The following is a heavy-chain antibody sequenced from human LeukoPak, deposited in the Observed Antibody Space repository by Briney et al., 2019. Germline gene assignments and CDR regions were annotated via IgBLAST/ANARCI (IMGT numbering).Heavy chain of an antibody. J-gene: IGHJ4*02. D-gene: IGHD3-22*01. Sequence: GGSLRLSCAASGFTFSSYDIHWVRQATGKGLEWVSGIGTAGEIYYPGSAKGRFTISRGNARNSLYLQMNSLRAEDTAVYYCARDNYDSSGPYYFDYWGQGTLVTVSS. V-gene: IGHV3-13*01. CDR1: GFTFSSYD. CDR3: ARDNYDSSGPYYFDY. CDR2: IGTAGEI.